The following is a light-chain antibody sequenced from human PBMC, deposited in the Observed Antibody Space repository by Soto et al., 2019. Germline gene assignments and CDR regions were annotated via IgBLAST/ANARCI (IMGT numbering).Light chain of an antibody. CDR1: QSISNW. V-gene: IGKV1-5*03. CDR3: HQYNSYLT. CDR2: KES. J-gene: IGKJ1*01. Sequence: DIQMTQSPSTLSASVGDRVTITCRASQSISNWLAWYQQKAGKAPKLLIYKESTLEGGVQSRFSGSGSGTEFPLTISSLQSDNFATYYCHQYNSYLTFGQGTKVEI.